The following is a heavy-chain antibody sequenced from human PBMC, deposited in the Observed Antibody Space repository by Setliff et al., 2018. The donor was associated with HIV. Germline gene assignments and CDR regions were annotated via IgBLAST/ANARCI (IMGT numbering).Heavy chain of an antibody. J-gene: IGHJ4*01. CDR3: ARVAFYGPGSHDYFDH. V-gene: IGHV4-61*02. CDR2: IYTSGST. D-gene: IGHD3-10*01. CDR1: GYSISSGYY. Sequence: SETLSLTCTVSGYSISSGYYWNWIRQPAGKGLEWIGRIYTSGSTSYTPSLKSRVSISVDTSKNQFSLKLNSVTATDTAMYYCARVAFYGPGSHDYFDHWGHGILVTVSS.